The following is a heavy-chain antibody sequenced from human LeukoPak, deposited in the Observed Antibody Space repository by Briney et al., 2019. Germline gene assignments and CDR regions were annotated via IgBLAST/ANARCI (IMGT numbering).Heavy chain of an antibody. D-gene: IGHD1-26*01. V-gene: IGHV1-2*02. CDR3: ARLLGASEYYYYMDV. J-gene: IGHJ6*03. Sequence: EASVKVSCKASGYTFTGYYMHWVRQAPGQGLEWMGWINPNSGGTNYAQKFRGRVTMTRDTSISTAYMELSRLRSDDTAVYYCARLLGASEYYYYMDVWGKGTTVTVSS. CDR2: INPNSGGT. CDR1: GYTFTGYY.